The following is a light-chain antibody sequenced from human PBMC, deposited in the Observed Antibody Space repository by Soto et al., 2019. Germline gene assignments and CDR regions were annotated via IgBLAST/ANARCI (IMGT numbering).Light chain of an antibody. V-gene: IGKV1-9*01. Sequence: DIQLTQSPSFLSASVGDRVTITCRACQGISSYFAWYQQKPGIAPKLLIYAASTLQGGVPSRFSGSGSGAEFTLTINSLQPEDFASYSCQQLISYPLTFGGGTKVEIK. CDR3: QQLISYPLT. CDR2: AAS. CDR1: QGISSY. J-gene: IGKJ4*01.